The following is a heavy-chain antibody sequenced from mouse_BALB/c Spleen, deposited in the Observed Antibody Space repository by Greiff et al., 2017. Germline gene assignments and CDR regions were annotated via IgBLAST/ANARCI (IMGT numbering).Heavy chain of an antibody. CDR3: ASLYGNYE. J-gene: IGHJ3*01. CDR2: INPSTGYT. CDR1: GYTFTSYW. D-gene: IGHD2-1*01. V-gene: IGHV1-7*01. Sequence: VQLQQSGAELAKPGASVKMSCKASGYTFTSYWMHWVKQRPGQGLEWIGYINPSTGYTEYNQKFKDKATLTADKSSSTAYMQLSSLTSEDSAVYYCASLYGNYEWGQGTLVTVSA.